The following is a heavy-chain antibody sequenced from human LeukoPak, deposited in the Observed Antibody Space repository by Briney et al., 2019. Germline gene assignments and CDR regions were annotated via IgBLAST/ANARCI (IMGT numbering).Heavy chain of an antibody. V-gene: IGHV3-48*01. CDR1: RFTFISYS. J-gene: IGHJ4*01. CDR2: ISSSSSTI. Sequence: GGSLRLSCAASRFTFISYSMNWVRQAPGKGLEWVSYISSSSSTIYYADSVKGRFTISTDNAKNSLYLQMNSRRAEDTAVYYCARATYYDFWRGSITPYFDYWGAGALVTVSS. CDR3: ARATYYDFWRGSITPYFDY. D-gene: IGHD3-3*01.